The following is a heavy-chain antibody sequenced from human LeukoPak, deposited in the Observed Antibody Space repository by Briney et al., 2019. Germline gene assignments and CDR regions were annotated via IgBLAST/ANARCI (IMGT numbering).Heavy chain of an antibody. D-gene: IGHD2-21*02. Sequence: GGSLRLSCAASGFTVSGSYMGWVRQAPGKSLEWVSMIYRSGSTYYADSVRGRFTISRDNSQNSLYVQMNSLAAEDTAVYYCARGEEFCIGTNCYSGALDYWGQGTLVAVSS. J-gene: IGHJ4*02. CDR3: ARGEEFCIGTNCYSGALDY. V-gene: IGHV3-66*01. CDR1: GFTVSGSY. CDR2: IYRSGST.